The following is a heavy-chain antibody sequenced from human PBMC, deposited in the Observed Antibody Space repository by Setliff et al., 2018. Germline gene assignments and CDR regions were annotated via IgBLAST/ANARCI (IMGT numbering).Heavy chain of an antibody. CDR3: AKGGPYYYYYMDV. Sequence: GESLKISCVVSGFTFSNHGMLWVRQAPGKGLEWVALIWYDGDNKKYADSVRGRFAVSRDNSRNTLYLEMNSLRPEDTAMYYCAKGGPYYYYYMDVWGKGTMVTVSS. CDR2: IWYDGDNK. J-gene: IGHJ6*03. CDR1: GFTFSNHG. V-gene: IGHV3-30*02.